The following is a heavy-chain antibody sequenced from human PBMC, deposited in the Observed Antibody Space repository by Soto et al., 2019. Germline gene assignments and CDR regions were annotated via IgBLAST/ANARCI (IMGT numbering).Heavy chain of an antibody. CDR3: VRDTRYCSSTSCYRDGMDV. D-gene: IGHD2-2*01. Sequence: QVQLQESGPGLVKPSETLSLTCTVSGGSVSSDNYYWSWIRQPPGKGLEWIGYIYYSGSTNYHPSLKSRVTISVDTSKNQFSLKLSSVTAADTAVYYCVRDTRYCSSTSCYRDGMDVWGQGTTVTVSS. J-gene: IGHJ6*02. CDR2: IYYSGST. V-gene: IGHV4-61*01. CDR1: GGSVSSDNYY.